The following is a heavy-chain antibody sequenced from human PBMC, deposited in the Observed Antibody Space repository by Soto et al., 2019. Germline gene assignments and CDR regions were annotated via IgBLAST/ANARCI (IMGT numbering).Heavy chain of an antibody. CDR1: GYTFTSYG. CDR2: ISAYNGNT. V-gene: IGHV1-18*04. Sequence: GASVKVSCKASGYTFTSYGISWVRQAPGQGLEWMGWISAYNGNTNYAQKLQGRVTMTTDTSTSTAYMELRILRSDDTAVYYCARANGDYDWEGGGWFDPWGQGTLVTVSS. CDR3: ARANGDYDWEGGGWFDP. J-gene: IGHJ5*02. D-gene: IGHD4-17*01.